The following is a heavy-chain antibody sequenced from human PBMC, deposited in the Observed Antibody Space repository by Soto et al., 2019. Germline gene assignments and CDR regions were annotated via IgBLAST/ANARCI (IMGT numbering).Heavy chain of an antibody. V-gene: IGHV4-61*01. CDR3: ARGEYYDFWSGSFDYYYGMDV. D-gene: IGHD3-3*01. CDR1: GGSVSSGSYY. J-gene: IGHJ6*02. Sequence: PSETLSLTCTVSGGSVSSGSYYWSWIRQPPGKGLEWIGYIYYSGSTNYNPSLKSRVTISVDTSKNQFSLKLSSVTAADTAVYYCARGEYYDFWSGSFDYYYGMDVWGQGTTVT. CDR2: IYYSGST.